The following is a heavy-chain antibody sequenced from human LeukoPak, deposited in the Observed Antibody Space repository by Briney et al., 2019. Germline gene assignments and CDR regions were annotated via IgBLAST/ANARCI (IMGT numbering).Heavy chain of an antibody. D-gene: IGHD6-19*01. CDR2: ISGSGGST. Sequence: GGSLRLSCAASGFTFSSYAMSWVRQAPGKGLEWVSAISGSGGSTYYADSVKGRFTISRDNSKNTLYLQMNSLRAEDTAVYYCARSYSSGWYALDYWGQGTLVTVSS. V-gene: IGHV3-23*01. CDR3: ARSYSSGWYALDY. CDR1: GFTFSSYA. J-gene: IGHJ4*02.